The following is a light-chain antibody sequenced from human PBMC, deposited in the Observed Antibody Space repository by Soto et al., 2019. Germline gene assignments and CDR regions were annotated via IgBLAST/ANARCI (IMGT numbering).Light chain of an antibody. V-gene: IGLV2-8*01. CDR3: SSYAGSNNFVV. CDR2: EVS. Sequence: QSVLTQPPSASGSPGQSVTISCTGTSSDVGGYNYVSWYQQHPGKAPKLMIYEVSKRPSGVPDRFSGSKSGNTASLTVSELQAEDEADYYCSSYAGSNNFVVFGGGTQLTVL. CDR1: SSDVGGYNY. J-gene: IGLJ2*01.